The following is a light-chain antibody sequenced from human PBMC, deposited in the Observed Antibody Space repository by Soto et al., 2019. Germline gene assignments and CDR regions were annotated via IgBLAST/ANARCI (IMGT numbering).Light chain of an antibody. Sequence: PLTQSPSSLSASVGDRVTLTCRASQVIRTSLAWYQQTQGKAPKLLIYGASTLQSDVPSRFSGSGSGTDFTLTIDNLQPEDFATYYCQQDNSYPLTFGGGTKVEIK. V-gene: IGKV1-9*01. CDR3: QQDNSYPLT. CDR2: GAS. CDR1: QVIRTS. J-gene: IGKJ4*01.